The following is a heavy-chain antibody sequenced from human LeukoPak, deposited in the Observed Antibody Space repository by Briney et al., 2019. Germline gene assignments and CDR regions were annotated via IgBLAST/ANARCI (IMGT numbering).Heavy chain of an antibody. D-gene: IGHD3-16*02. J-gene: IGHJ4*02. CDR2: IYPGDSDA. V-gene: IGHV5-51*01. Sequence: GESLKVSCKGSGYSFTSYWIGWVRQMPGKGLEWMGIIYPGDSDARYSPSFQGQVTISAGKSISTAYLQWSSLKAPDTAMYYCARQVSGVWGSYRYFDYWGQGTLVTVSS. CDR1: GYSFTSYW. CDR3: ARQVSGVWGSYRYFDY.